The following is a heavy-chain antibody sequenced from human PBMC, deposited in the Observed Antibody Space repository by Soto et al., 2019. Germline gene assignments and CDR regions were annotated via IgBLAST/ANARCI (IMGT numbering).Heavy chain of an antibody. Sequence: LRLSCAGSGFTFSSDSMNWVRQAPGKGLEWVSSISSSGDDIHYADSVKGRFTISGDNAKNSVSLQMNSLRADDTGVYYCARRPENFWSGYPEAFDYWGPGTLVTVSS. D-gene: IGHD3-3*01. CDR1: GFTFSSDS. CDR2: ISSSGDDI. V-gene: IGHV3-21*03. CDR3: ARRPENFWSGYPEAFDY. J-gene: IGHJ4*02.